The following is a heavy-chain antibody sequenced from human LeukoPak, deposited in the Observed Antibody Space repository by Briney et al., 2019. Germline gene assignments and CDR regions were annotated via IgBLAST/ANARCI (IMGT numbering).Heavy chain of an antibody. Sequence: PGGSLRLSCAVSGFTFSSYWMHWVRQAPGKGLVWVSRINSDGSHTSYADSVKGRFTISRDNAKNTLYLQMNSLRAEDTAVYYCARESYGDYYDAFDIWGQGTMVAVSS. J-gene: IGHJ3*02. CDR3: ARESYGDYYDAFDI. D-gene: IGHD4-17*01. CDR1: GFTFSSYW. CDR2: INSDGSHT. V-gene: IGHV3-74*01.